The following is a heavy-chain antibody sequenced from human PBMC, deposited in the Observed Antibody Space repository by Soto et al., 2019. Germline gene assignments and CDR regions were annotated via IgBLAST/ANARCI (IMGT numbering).Heavy chain of an antibody. CDR3: ARVVVTADYAPDI. D-gene: IGHD2-21*02. CDR1: GGSISSYY. V-gene: IGHV4-59*01. J-gene: IGHJ3*02. CDR2: IYYTGST. Sequence: PSETLSLTCTVSGGSISSYYWSWIRQPPGKGLEWIGYIYYTGSTNYNPSLKSRVTISVDTSKNQFSLKLSSVTAADTAVYYCARVVVTADYAPDIWGQGTMVTVSS.